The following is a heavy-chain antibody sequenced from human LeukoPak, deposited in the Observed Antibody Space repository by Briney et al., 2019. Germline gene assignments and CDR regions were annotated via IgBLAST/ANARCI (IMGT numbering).Heavy chain of an antibody. CDR3: VRDRGPNLHYYIDV. J-gene: IGHJ6*03. Sequence: SETLSLTCSVSGGSFNNDYWSWLRQTPGKGLEWIGYISNNGGTIYNPSLKTRVTISVDTSKNQFFLKLASVTAADTAVYFCVRDRGPNLHYYIDVWGKGTTVTVSS. CDR1: GGSFNNDY. CDR2: ISNNGGT. D-gene: IGHD1-7*01. V-gene: IGHV4-59*01.